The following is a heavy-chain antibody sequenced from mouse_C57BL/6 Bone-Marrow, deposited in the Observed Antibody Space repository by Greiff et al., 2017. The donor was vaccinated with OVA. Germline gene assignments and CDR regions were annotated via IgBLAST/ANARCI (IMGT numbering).Heavy chain of an antibody. CDR3: ARRLRYWYVDV. V-gene: IGHV1-81*01. CDR1: GYTFTSYG. D-gene: IGHD1-1*01. CDR2: IYPRSGNT. J-gene: IGHJ1*03. Sequence: VQLQQSGAELARPGASVKLSCKASGYTFTSYGISWVKQRTGQGLEWIGEIYPRSGNTYYNEKFKGKATLTADKSSSTAYMELRSLTSEDSAVYVCARRLRYWYVDVWGTGTTVTVSA.